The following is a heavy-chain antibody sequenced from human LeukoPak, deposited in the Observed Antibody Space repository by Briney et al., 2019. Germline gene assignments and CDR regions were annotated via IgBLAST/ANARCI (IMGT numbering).Heavy chain of an antibody. CDR1: GGTFSSYA. J-gene: IGHJ6*03. V-gene: IGHV1-69*05. Sequence: SVKVSCKASGGTFSSYAISWVRQAPGQGLEWMGVIIPIFGTANYAQKFQGRVTITTDESTSTAYMELSSLRSEDTAVYYWERVRRVTHDGYYYYYMDVWGKGTTVTVSS. CDR2: IIPIFGTA. D-gene: IGHD4-11*01. CDR3: ERVRRVTHDGYYYYYMDV.